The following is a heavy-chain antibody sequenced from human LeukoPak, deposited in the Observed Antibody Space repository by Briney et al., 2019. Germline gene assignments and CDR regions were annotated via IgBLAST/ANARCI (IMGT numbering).Heavy chain of an antibody. D-gene: IGHD1-20*01. J-gene: IGHJ4*02. V-gene: IGHV4-39*01. CDR1: GGSISDSSYY. CDR2: ISYSGST. Sequence: SETLSLTCTVSGGSISDSSYYWGWIRQPPGKGLEWIGSISYSGSTYYNPSLKSRVTISVDTSKNQFSLKLSSVTAADTAVYYCARIITENLRRFDYWGQGTLVTVSS. CDR3: ARIITENLRRFDY.